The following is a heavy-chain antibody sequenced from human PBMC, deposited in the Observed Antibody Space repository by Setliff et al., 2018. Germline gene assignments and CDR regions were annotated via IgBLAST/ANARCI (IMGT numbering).Heavy chain of an antibody. D-gene: IGHD2-21*01. CDR3: AREFVVISFVKNIHHHYGMDV. J-gene: IGHJ6*02. CDR1: GGSISSGSYH. Sequence: SETLSLTCALSGGSISSGSYHWGWFRQPAGKGLEWIGRIYTTGTTNYSPSLTGRVTISADTSKNQISLKLSSVSAADTAVYYGAREFVVISFVKNIHHHYGMDVWGQGTTVTVSS. V-gene: IGHV4-61*02. CDR2: IYTTGTT.